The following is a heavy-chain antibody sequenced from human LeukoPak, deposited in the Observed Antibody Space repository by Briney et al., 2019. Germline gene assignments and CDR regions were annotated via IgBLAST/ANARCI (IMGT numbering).Heavy chain of an antibody. Sequence: PGGSLRLSCAASGFTVSSNYMSWVHQAPGKGLEWVSVIYSGGSTYYADSVKGRFTISRDNSKNTLYLQMNSLRAEDTAVYYCARGGGYRPYDYWGQGTLLTVSS. V-gene: IGHV3-53*01. CDR1: GFTVSSNY. J-gene: IGHJ4*02. CDR2: IYSGGST. D-gene: IGHD5-12*01. CDR3: ARGGGYRPYDY.